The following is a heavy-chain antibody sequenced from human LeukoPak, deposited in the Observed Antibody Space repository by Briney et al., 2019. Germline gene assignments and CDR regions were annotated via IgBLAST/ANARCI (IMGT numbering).Heavy chain of an antibody. J-gene: IGHJ6*02. V-gene: IGHV1-8*01. D-gene: IGHD3-3*01. Sequence: ASVKVSCKASGYTFTSYDINWVRQATGQGLEWMGWMNPNGGNTGYAQKFQGRVTMTRNTSISTAYMELSSLRSEDTAVYYCARGPTYDFWSGNYYYYGMDVWGQGTTVTVSS. CDR3: ARGPTYDFWSGNYYYYGMDV. CDR1: GYTFTSYD. CDR2: MNPNGGNT.